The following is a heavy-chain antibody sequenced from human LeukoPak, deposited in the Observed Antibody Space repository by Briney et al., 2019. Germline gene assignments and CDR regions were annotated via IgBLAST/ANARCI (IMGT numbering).Heavy chain of an antibody. CDR3: AREFDFWSGYYYFDY. D-gene: IGHD3-3*01. CDR1: GGSISSYY. Sequence: SETLSLTCTVSGGSISSYYWSWIRQPAGKGLEWIGRIYTSGSTNYNPSLKSRVAMSVDTSKNQFPLKLSSVTAADTAVYYCAREFDFWSGYYYFDYWGQGTLVTVSS. V-gene: IGHV4-4*07. CDR2: IYTSGST. J-gene: IGHJ4*02.